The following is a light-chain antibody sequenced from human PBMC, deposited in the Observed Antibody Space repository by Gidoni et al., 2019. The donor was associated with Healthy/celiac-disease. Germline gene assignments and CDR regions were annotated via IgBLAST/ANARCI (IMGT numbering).Light chain of an antibody. CDR2: DAS. J-gene: IGKJ2*04. V-gene: IGKV1-33*01. CDR3: QQYDNLPPMCS. Sequence: DIQMTQSPSSLSASVGDRVTITCQASQDISNYLNWYQQKPGKAPKLLIYDASNLETGVPSRFNGSGSGTDFTFTISSLQPEDIATYYCQQYDNLPPMCSFGQGTKLEIK. CDR1: QDISNY.